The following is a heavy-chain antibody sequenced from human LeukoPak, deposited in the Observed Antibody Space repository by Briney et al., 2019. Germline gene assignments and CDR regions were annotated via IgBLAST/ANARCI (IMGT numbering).Heavy chain of an antibody. Sequence: SVKVSCKASGDTFSNYAISWVRQAPGQGLEWMGGIIPIFSTAKYAQKFQGRVTITADTSTSTAYMELSSLRSEDTAVYYCARAGWLQYYYFDYWGQGTLVTVSS. V-gene: IGHV1-69*06. CDR1: GDTFSNYA. D-gene: IGHD5-24*01. J-gene: IGHJ4*02. CDR3: ARAGWLQYYYFDY. CDR2: IIPIFSTA.